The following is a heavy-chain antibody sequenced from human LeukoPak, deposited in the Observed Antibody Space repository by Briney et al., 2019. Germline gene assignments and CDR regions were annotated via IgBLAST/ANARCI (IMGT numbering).Heavy chain of an antibody. J-gene: IGHJ4*02. D-gene: IGHD5-18*01. Sequence: PSETLSLTCTVSGGSISSGGYYWSWIRQHPGKGLEWIGYIYYSGSTYYNPSLKSRVTISVDTSKNQFSLKLSSVTAADTAVYYCARHVDTALARVDYWGQGTLVTVSS. V-gene: IGHV4-30-4*08. CDR2: IYYSGST. CDR1: GGSISSGGYY. CDR3: ARHVDTALARVDY.